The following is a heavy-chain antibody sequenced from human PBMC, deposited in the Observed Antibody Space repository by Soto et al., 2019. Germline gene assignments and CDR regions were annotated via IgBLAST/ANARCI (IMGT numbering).Heavy chain of an antibody. CDR1: GGSISSYY. J-gene: IGHJ4*02. CDR2: IYYSGST. V-gene: IGHV4-59*01. Sequence: SETLSLTCTVSGGSISSYYWSWIRQPPGKGLEWIGYIYYSGSTNYNPSLKSRVTISVDTSKNQFSLKMSSVTAADTAVSYSARGEERVAMLSVYLCQGTLVSVSS. CDR3: ARGEERVAMLSVY. D-gene: IGHD3-16*01.